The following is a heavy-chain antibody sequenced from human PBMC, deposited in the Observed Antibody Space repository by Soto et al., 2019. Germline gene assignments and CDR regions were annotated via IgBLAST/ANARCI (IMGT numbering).Heavy chain of an antibody. V-gene: IGHV1-2*02. CDR1: GYTFTGHY. Sequence: ASVKVSCKASGYTFTGHYVHWVLQAPGQGLEWMGWINPNSGGTNYAQDFQGRVTMTRDTSINTTYMDLSGLRSEDTAVYYCARGTMIVVLNWFDSWGQGTLVTVSS. J-gene: IGHJ5*01. D-gene: IGHD3-22*01. CDR2: INPNSGGT. CDR3: ARGTMIVVLNWFDS.